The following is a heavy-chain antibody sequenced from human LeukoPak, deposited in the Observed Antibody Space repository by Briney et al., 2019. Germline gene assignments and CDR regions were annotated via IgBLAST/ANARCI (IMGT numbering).Heavy chain of an antibody. J-gene: IGHJ4*02. Sequence: SKTLSLTCTVSGGSISSYYWSWIWQPPGKGLEWIGYIYYSGSTNYNPSLKSRVTISVDTSKNQFSLKLSSVTAADTAVYYCARVNFPYYYDSSGYYYFDYWGQGTLVTVSS. D-gene: IGHD3-22*01. V-gene: IGHV4-59*01. CDR2: IYYSGST. CDR3: ARVNFPYYYDSSGYYYFDY. CDR1: GGSISSYY.